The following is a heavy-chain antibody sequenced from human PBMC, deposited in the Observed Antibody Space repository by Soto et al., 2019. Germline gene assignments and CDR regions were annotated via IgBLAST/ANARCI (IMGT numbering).Heavy chain of an antibody. J-gene: IGHJ4*02. D-gene: IGHD2-15*01. Sequence: QVQLVQSGAEVKKPGASVKISCKASGYTFTSYAMHWVRQAPGQRLEWMGWINAGDGNTKYSQKFQGRVTITTDTSASTAYMELSSLRSADTAVYFCASGGLLDYWGQGTLVTVSS. V-gene: IGHV1-3*01. CDR1: GYTFTSYA. CDR3: ASGGLLDY. CDR2: INAGDGNT.